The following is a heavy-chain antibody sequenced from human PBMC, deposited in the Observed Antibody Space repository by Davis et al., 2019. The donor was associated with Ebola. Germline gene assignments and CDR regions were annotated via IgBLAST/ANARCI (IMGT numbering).Heavy chain of an antibody. D-gene: IGHD3-3*01. CDR2: IYYSGST. J-gene: IGHJ4*02. Sequence: MPSETLSLTCAVSGGSISSSSYYWGWIRQPPGKGLEWIGSIYYSGSTYYNPSLKSRVTISVDTSKNLFSLHLRSLTAADTAVYFCARARSGYPPDSWGQGTLVTVSS. V-gene: IGHV4-39*07. CDR1: GGSISSSSYY. CDR3: ARARSGYPPDS.